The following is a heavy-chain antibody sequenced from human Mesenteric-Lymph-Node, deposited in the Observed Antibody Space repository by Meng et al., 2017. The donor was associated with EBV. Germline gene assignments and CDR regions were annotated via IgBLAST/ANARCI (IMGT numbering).Heavy chain of an antibody. D-gene: IGHD6-19*01. CDR2: IYHGGYT. Sequence: ESRPGLVKPTGPLSLTCAVSGDSIGTSNRWTWVRQPPGKGLEWIGEIYHGGYTNYNPSLKSRVTISVDMSKNQFSLKLSSVTAAGTAVYYCARLLAVPGTPSNTFDFWGQGTLVTVSS. J-gene: IGHJ4*02. V-gene: IGHV4-4*02. CDR1: GDSIGTSNR. CDR3: ARLLAVPGTPSNTFDF.